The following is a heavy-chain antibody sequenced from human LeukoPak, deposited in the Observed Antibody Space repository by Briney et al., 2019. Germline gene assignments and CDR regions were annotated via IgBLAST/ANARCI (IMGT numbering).Heavy chain of an antibody. CDR3: ARGGYYDSSGYYYESAFDI. CDR2: INYSGST. Sequence: SETLSLTCTVSGGSISSYYWSWIRQPPGKGLEWIGYINYSGSTNYNPSLKSRVTISVDTSKNQFSLKLSSVTAADTAVYYCARGGYYDSSGYYYESAFDIWGQGTMVTVSS. D-gene: IGHD3-22*01. J-gene: IGHJ3*02. CDR1: GGSISSYY. V-gene: IGHV4-59*01.